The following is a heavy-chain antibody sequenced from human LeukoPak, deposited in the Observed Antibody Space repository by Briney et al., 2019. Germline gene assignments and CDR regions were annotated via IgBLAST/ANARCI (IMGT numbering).Heavy chain of an antibody. D-gene: IGHD1-14*01. CDR2: IYYSGSA. V-gene: IGHV4-59*01. CDR3: ARYRNEALFAFDI. Sequence: PSETLSLTCTLSGGSINNYYWSWIRQPPGKGLDWIGYIYYSGSANYNPSLKSRVTISVDTSKNHFSLKLSSVTAADTAVYYCARYRNEALFAFDIWGQGTMVTVSS. J-gene: IGHJ3*02. CDR1: GGSINNYY.